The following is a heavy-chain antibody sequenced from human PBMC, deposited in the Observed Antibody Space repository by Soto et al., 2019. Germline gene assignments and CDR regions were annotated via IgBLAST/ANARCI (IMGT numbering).Heavy chain of an antibody. Sequence: SETLSLTCAVYGGSFSGYYWSWIRQPPGKGLEWIGEIDHSGSTNYNPSLKSRVTISVDTSKNQFSLKLSSVTAADTAVYYCARSGYYYDAYWFDPWGQGTLVTVSS. J-gene: IGHJ5*02. D-gene: IGHD3-22*01. CDR1: GGSFSGYY. CDR2: IDHSGST. CDR3: ARSGYYYDAYWFDP. V-gene: IGHV4-34*01.